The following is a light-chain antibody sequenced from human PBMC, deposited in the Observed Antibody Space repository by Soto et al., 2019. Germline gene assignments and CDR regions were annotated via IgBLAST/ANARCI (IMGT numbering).Light chain of an antibody. CDR1: QSVGSS. CDR3: QQRSLLFT. J-gene: IGKJ4*01. CDR2: DSS. V-gene: IGKV3-11*01. Sequence: EVVLTQSPPTLSLSPGERATLSCRTSQSVGSSLAWYQQKPGQPPRLLIYDSSNRATGIPGRFSGSGSGTDFTLTISSLEPADFAVYYCQQRSLLFTFGGGTKV.